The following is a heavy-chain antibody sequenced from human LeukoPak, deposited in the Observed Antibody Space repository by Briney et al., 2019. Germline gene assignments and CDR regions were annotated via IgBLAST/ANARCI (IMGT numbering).Heavy chain of an antibody. D-gene: IGHD2-2*01. J-gene: IGHJ6*03. CDR3: ARRAPGYCITTSCPDTYYYFYYMDV. Sequence: PGGSLRLSCAASGFAFSSSWMSWVRQAPGKGLEWVANIKQDGSETYYVDSLKGRFTVSRDNAKNSVYLQMNSLRAEDTAVYYCARRAPGYCITTSCPDTYYYFYYMDVWGKGTTVTASS. V-gene: IGHV3-7*01. CDR1: GFAFSSSW. CDR2: IKQDGSET.